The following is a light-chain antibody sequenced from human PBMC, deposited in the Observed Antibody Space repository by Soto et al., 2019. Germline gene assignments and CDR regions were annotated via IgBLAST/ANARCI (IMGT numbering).Light chain of an antibody. J-gene: IGKJ2*01. V-gene: IGKV3-20*01. CDR1: QSFSSSF. Sequence: EIVLTQSPGTLSLSPGERATLSCRASQSFSSSFLAWYQQKPGQAPRLLIYGASSRSTGIPDWFSGSGSGTDFTLTISRLEPEDFAVYYCHQYGSSPYTFGQGTKLEIK. CDR3: HQYGSSPYT. CDR2: GAS.